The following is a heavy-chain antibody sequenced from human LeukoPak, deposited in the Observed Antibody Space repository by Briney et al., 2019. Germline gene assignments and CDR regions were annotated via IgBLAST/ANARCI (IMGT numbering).Heavy chain of an antibody. V-gene: IGHV3-7*01. Sequence: GSLRLSCAASGLTFGNYWMSWVRQAPGKGLEWVANIKQDGSEKYYVDSVKGRFTISRDNAKNSLYLQMNSLRAEDTAVYYCAREGGGSGYSYGYYFDYWGQGTLVTVSS. CDR1: GLTFGNYW. CDR3: AREGGGSGYSYGYYFDY. CDR2: IKQDGSEK. J-gene: IGHJ4*02. D-gene: IGHD5-18*01.